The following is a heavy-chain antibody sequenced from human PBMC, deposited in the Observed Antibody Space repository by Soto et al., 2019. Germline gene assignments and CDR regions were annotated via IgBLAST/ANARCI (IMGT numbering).Heavy chain of an antibody. J-gene: IGHJ6*02. CDR3: ARDLSSGPYYYGMDV. Sequence: QVQLQESGPGLVKPSETLSLTCTVSGGSISSYYWSWIRQPPGKGLEWIGYIYYSGSTNYNPSLKSRVTKSVDTSKNQVSLKLSSVTAADTAVYYCARDLSSGPYYYGMDVWGQGTTVTVSS. V-gene: IGHV4-59*01. CDR2: IYYSGST. CDR1: GGSISSYY. D-gene: IGHD3-10*01.